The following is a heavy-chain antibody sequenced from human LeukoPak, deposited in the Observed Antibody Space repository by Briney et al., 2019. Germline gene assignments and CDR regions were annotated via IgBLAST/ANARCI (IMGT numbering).Heavy chain of an antibody. CDR2: ITSSSTYI. CDR3: ARDLDYYDGSGYSSSALDY. J-gene: IGHJ4*02. CDR1: GFSFSSYT. Sequence: GESLRLSCAASGFSFSSYTMNWVRQAPGRGLEWVSSITSSSTYIYYADSVRGRFTVSRDNAKNALYLQMNSLRAEDTAVYFCARDLDYYDGSGYSSSALDYWGQGTLLTVSS. D-gene: IGHD3-22*01. V-gene: IGHV3-21*01.